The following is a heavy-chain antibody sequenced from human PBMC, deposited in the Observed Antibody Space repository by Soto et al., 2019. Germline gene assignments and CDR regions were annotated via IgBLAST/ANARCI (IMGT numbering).Heavy chain of an antibody. D-gene: IGHD3-22*01. Sequence: QVQLVQSGAEVKKPGASVKVSCKASGYTFTSYAMHWVRQAPGQRLEWMGWINAGNGNTKYSQKFQGRVTITRDTSASTAYMELSSMRSEETAVYYSAGDDLDYYDSSGYCGPPRWFDPWGQGTLVTVSS. CDR2: INAGNGNT. J-gene: IGHJ5*02. CDR1: GYTFTSYA. V-gene: IGHV1-3*01. CDR3: AGDDLDYYDSSGYCGPPRWFDP.